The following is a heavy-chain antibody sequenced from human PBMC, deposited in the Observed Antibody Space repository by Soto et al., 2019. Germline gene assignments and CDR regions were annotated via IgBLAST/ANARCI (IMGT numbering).Heavy chain of an antibody. Sequence: QVQLVESGGGVVQPGRSLRVSCTASGFTFSSYGMHWVRQAPGKGLEWVAVIWYDGTNKYYADSVKGRFTISRDNSKNTLYLQMNSLRAEDTAVYYCARDIVCSGWYLSYGMDVWGQGTTVTVSS. V-gene: IGHV3-33*01. CDR3: ARDIVCSGWYLSYGMDV. J-gene: IGHJ6*02. D-gene: IGHD6-19*01. CDR1: GFTFSSYG. CDR2: IWYDGTNK.